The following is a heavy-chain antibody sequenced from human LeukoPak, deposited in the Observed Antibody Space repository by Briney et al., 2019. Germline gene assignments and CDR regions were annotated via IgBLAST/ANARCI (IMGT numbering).Heavy chain of an antibody. D-gene: IGHD2-15*01. CDR1: GFTFDDYA. CDR3: ARAEGWYFDY. CDR2: ISWNSGTI. V-gene: IGHV3-9*03. J-gene: IGHJ4*02. Sequence: PGGSLRLSCAASGFTFDDYAMHWVRQAPGKGLEWVSSISWNSGTIGYADSVKGRFTISRDNAKNSLYLQMNSLRAEDMALYYCARAEGWYFDYWGQGTLVTVSS.